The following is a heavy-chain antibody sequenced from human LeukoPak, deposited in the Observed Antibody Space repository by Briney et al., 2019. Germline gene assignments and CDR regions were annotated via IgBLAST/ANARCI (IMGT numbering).Heavy chain of an antibody. J-gene: IGHJ4*02. CDR3: AKASWVSDADAVL. CDR1: GFTVSSYA. Sequence: GGSLRLSCAASGFTVSSYAMSWVRQAPGKGLEWVSAISGSGGSTYYADSVKGRFTLSRDHSRNTVYLQLNSLTVDDTAVYYCAKASWVSDADAVLWGQGTLVTVSS. D-gene: IGHD3-10*01. V-gene: IGHV3-23*01. CDR2: ISGSGGST.